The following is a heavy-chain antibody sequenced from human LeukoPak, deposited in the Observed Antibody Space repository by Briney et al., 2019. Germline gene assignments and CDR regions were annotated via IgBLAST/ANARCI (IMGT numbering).Heavy chain of an antibody. V-gene: IGHV4-59*08. CDR1: GSSISSYY. J-gene: IGHJ6*02. Sequence: SETLSLTCTVSGSSISSYYWSWIRQPPGKGLEWIGYIYYSGSTNYNPSLKSRVTISVDTSKNQFSLKLSSVTAADTAVYYCARLIRWYGMDVWGQGTTVTVSS. CDR2: IYYSGST. CDR3: ARLIRWYGMDV. D-gene: IGHD4-23*01.